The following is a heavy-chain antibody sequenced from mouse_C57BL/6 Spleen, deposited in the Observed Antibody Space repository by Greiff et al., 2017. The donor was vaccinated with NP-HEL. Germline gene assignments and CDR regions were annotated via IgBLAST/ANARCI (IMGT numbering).Heavy chain of an antibody. Sequence: EVKLMESGPELVKPGASVKISCQASGYSFTDYNMNWVKQSNGKSLEWIGVINPNYGTTSYNQKFKGKATLTVDQSSSTAYMQLNSLTSEDSAVYYCARSPFITTVGGFAYWGQGTLVTVSA. V-gene: IGHV1-39*01. CDR1: GYSFTDYN. D-gene: IGHD1-1*01. CDR3: ARSPFITTVGGFAY. J-gene: IGHJ3*01. CDR2: INPNYGTT.